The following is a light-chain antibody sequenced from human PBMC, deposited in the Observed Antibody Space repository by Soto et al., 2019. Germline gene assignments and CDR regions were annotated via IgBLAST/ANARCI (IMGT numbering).Light chain of an antibody. CDR3: QQRSSAPPYT. J-gene: IGKJ2*01. CDR2: GAF. CDR1: QPISTY. V-gene: IGKV1-39*01. Sequence: DIQMTQSPSSLSASIGDRVTISCRASQPISTYLNWYQVTPGKAPRLLIYGAFSSQRGVPSRFSGSGSGTDFTLTINSLQPEDVASYYCQQRSSAPPYTFGQGTKLEIK.